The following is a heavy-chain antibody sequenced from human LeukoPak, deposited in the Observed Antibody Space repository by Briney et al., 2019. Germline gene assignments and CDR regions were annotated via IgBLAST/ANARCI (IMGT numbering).Heavy chain of an antibody. CDR1: GYTHTELS. CDR2: FDPEDGET. D-gene: IGHD3-10*01. Sequence: ASVKVSCKVSGYTHTELSMHWVRQAPGKGLEWMGGFDPEDGETIYAQKFQGRVTMTEDTSTDTAYMELSSLRSEDTAVYYCATGFYGSGPDAFDIWGQGTMVTVSS. J-gene: IGHJ3*02. V-gene: IGHV1-24*01. CDR3: ATGFYGSGPDAFDI.